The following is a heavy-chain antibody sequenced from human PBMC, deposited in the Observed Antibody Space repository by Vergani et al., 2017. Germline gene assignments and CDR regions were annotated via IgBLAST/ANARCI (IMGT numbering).Heavy chain of an antibody. D-gene: IGHD3-10*02. CDR3: ARHRCSEGFFPSSYFYGMDV. V-gene: IGHV4-38-2*01. CDR2: IHHSGDT. CDR1: DSSIMTNPY. Sequence: QVQLQESGPGLVKPSETLTLTCDVSDSSIMTNPYWGWFRQSPGKGLEWIGCIHHSGDTHYNSSLKSRVSSSIVSSGKFSLSLTAGTAADTAIYYGARHRCSEGFFPSSYFYGMDVGGDGTTVTVSS. J-gene: IGHJ6*04.